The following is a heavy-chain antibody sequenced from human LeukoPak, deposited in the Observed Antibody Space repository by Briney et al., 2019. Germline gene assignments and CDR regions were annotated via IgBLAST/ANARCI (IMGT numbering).Heavy chain of an antibody. Sequence: ASVKVSCKVSGYTLTELFMHWVRQAPGKGLEWMGGFDPEDGETIYAQKFQGRVTMTEDTSTDTAYMELSSLRSEDTAVYYCATPTSYSGSYYPHFDYWGQGTLVTVSS. CDR2: FDPEDGET. J-gene: IGHJ4*02. CDR3: ATPTSYSGSYYPHFDY. D-gene: IGHD1-26*01. CDR1: GYTLTELF. V-gene: IGHV1-24*01.